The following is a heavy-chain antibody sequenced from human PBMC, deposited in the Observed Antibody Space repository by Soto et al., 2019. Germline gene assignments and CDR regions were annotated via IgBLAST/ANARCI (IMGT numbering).Heavy chain of an antibody. CDR1: GGTFSSYA. J-gene: IGHJ3*02. V-gene: IGHV1-69*12. D-gene: IGHD3-22*01. CDR2: IIPIFGTA. CDR3: ASPTVKYYYDSSGYFGLFDI. Sequence: QVQLVQSGAEVKKPGSSVKVSCKASGGTFSSYAISWVRQAPGQGLEWMGGIIPIFGTANYAQKFQGRVTITADESTSTAYMELSSLRSEDTAVYYCASPTVKYYYDSSGYFGLFDIWGQGTMVTVSS.